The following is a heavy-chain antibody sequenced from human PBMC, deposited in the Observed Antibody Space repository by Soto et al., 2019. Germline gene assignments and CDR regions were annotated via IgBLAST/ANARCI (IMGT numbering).Heavy chain of an antibody. CDR1: GGSISSSSYY. D-gene: IGHD3-16*01. J-gene: IGHJ3*02. CDR3: ARRGTIDAFDI. V-gene: IGHV4-39*01. CDR2: IYYSGST. Sequence: QLQLQESGPGLVKPSETLSLTCTVSGGSISSSSYYWGWIRQPPGKGLEWIGSIYYSGSTYYNPSLKSRVTISVDTSKNQFSLKLSSVTAADTAVYYCARRGTIDAFDIWGQGTMVTVSS.